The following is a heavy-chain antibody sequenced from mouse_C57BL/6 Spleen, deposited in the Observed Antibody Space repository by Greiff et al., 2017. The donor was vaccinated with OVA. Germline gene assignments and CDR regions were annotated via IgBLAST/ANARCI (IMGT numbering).Heavy chain of an antibody. CDR3: ARFGTTVEGYFDV. CDR1: GYTFTSYW. J-gene: IGHJ1*03. Sequence: QVHVKQPGAELVKPGASVKMSCKASGYTFTSYWITWVKQRPGQGLEWIGDIYPGSGSTNYNEKFKSKATLTVDTSSSTAYMQLSSLTSEDSAVYYCARFGTTVEGYFDVWGTGTTVTVSS. CDR2: IYPGSGST. D-gene: IGHD1-1*01. V-gene: IGHV1-55*01.